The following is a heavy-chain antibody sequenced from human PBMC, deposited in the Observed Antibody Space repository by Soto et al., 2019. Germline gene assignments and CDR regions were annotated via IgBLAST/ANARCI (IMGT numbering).Heavy chain of an antibody. D-gene: IGHD6-13*01. J-gene: IGHJ5*02. CDR1: GFTFRSFT. CDR3: TRDASRDSSARGWFDP. CDR2: ISSNSAYI. V-gene: IGHV3-21*01. Sequence: PAGSLRLSCAASGFTFRSFTMNWVRQAQGQGLEWVSTISSNSAYIYYTDALRGRFTISRDNAKNSLHLQMNSLRAEDTAVYYCTRDASRDSSARGWFDPWGPGTLVTVSS.